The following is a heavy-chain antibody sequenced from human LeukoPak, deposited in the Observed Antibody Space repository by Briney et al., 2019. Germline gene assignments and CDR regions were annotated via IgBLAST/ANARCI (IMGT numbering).Heavy chain of an antibody. CDR3: ARVLRYFDWLVWFDP. J-gene: IGHJ5*02. CDR2: IYYSGST. Sequence: SETLSLTCTVSGGSISSSSYYWGWIRQHPGKGLEWIGYIYYSGSTYYNPPLKSRVTISVDTSKNQFSLKLSSVTAADTAVYYCARVLRYFDWLVWFDPWGQGTLVTVSS. V-gene: IGHV4-31*03. D-gene: IGHD3-9*01. CDR1: GGSISSSSYY.